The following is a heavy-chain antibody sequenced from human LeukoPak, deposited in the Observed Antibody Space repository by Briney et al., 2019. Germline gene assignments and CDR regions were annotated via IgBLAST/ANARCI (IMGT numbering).Heavy chain of an antibody. CDR2: IYYSGST. V-gene: IGHV4-30-4*01. D-gene: IGHD2-21*02. CDR1: GGSISSSDYY. Sequence: PSETLSLTCTVSGGSISSSDYYWSWIRQPPGKGLEWIGYIYYSGSTSYNPSLKSRVTISVDRSKNQFSLKLSSVTAADTAVYYCARQYFERGDYKGGDWFDPWGQGTLVTVSS. CDR3: ARQYFERGDYKGGDWFDP. J-gene: IGHJ5*02.